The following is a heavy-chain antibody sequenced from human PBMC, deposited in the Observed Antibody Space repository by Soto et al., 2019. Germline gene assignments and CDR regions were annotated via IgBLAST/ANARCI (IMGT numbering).Heavy chain of an antibody. V-gene: IGHV4-31*03. CDR3: ARTYDSSGYLLWY. CDR1: GGSISSGGYY. D-gene: IGHD3-22*01. J-gene: IGHJ4*02. CDR2: IYYSGST. Sequence: QVQLQESGPGLVKPSPTLSLTCTVSGGSISSGGYYWSWIRQHPGKGLEWIGYIYYSGSTYYNPSLKSRVTISVDTSKNQFSLKLSSVTAADTAVYYCARTYDSSGYLLWYWGQGTLVTVSS.